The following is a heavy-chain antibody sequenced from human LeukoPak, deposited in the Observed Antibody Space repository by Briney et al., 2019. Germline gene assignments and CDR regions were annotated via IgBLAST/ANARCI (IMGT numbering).Heavy chain of an antibody. J-gene: IGHJ4*02. V-gene: IGHV1-3*04. D-gene: IGHD1-14*01. CDR2: INTGNGYT. Sequence: ASVKISCKASGYIFTTYPLHWVRQVPGPRLEWMGMINTGNGYTSYSQKFQGRVTITRDTSASTAYMELGSLKSEDTAVYYCVRADTVGTVAGYWAQGTLVTVSS. CDR3: VRADTVGTVAGY. CDR1: GYIFTTYP.